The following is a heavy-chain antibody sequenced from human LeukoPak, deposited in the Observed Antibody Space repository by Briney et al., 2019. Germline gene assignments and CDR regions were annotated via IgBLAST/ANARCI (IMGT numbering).Heavy chain of an antibody. D-gene: IGHD6-19*01. CDR3: ARGEGTLAGRRWPYYFYYYMDV. J-gene: IGHJ6*03. CDR1: GGSFSDYY. CDR2: INHSGTT. Sequence: SETLSLTCVVYGGSFSDYYWSWVRQPPGKGLEWISEINHSGTTKYNPSLKSRVTISIHTSNNQFSLNLNSVTAADTAVYFCARGEGTLAGRRWPYYFYYYMDVWGKGTTVTVSS. V-gene: IGHV4-34*01.